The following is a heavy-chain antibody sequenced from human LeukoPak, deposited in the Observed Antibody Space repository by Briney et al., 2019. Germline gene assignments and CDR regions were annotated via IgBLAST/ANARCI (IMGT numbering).Heavy chain of an antibody. Sequence: SETLSLTCTVCGGSISSSSYYWGWIRQPPGKGLEWIGSIYYSGSTYYNPSLKSRVTISVDTSKNQFSLKLSSVTAADTAVYYCARAGGGYYMDVWGKGTTVTVSS. V-gene: IGHV4-39*07. D-gene: IGHD1-14*01. CDR3: ARAGGGYYMDV. CDR1: GGSISSSSYY. J-gene: IGHJ6*03. CDR2: IYYSGST.